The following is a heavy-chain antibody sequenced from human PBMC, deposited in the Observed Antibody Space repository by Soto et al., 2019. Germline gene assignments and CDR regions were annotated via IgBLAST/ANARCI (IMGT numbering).Heavy chain of an antibody. D-gene: IGHD3-3*01. V-gene: IGHV3-11*01. CDR1: GFTFSDYY. CDR3: ARVVRGITIFGVVIPPFDY. J-gene: IGHJ4*02. CDR2: ISSSGSTI. Sequence: GGSLRLSCAASGFTFSDYYMSWIRQAPGKGLEWVSYISSSGSTIYYADSVKGRFTISRDNAKNSLYLQMNSLRAEDTAVYYCARVVRGITIFGVVIPPFDYWGQGTLVTGSS.